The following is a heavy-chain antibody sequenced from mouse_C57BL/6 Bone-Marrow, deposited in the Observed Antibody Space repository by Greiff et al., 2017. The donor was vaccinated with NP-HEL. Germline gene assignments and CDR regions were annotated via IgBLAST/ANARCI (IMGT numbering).Heavy chain of an antibody. CDR3: TRGMGLRRAYAMDY. CDR2: ISSGGDYI. V-gene: IGHV5-9-1*02. Sequence: EVQVVESGEGLVKPGGSLKLSCAASGFTFSSYAMSWVRQTPEKRLEWVAYISSGGDYIYYADTVKGRFTISRDNARNTLYLQMSSLKSEDTAMYYCTRGMGLRRAYAMDYWGQGTSVTVSS. J-gene: IGHJ4*01. D-gene: IGHD2-4*01. CDR1: GFTFSSYA.